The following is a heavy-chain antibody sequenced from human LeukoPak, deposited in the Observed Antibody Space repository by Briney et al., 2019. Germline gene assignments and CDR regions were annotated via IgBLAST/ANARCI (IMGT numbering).Heavy chain of an antibody. D-gene: IGHD6-19*01. J-gene: IGHJ5*02. CDR2: LNPNSGNT. CDR3: AKMTVSGRDNWFDP. V-gene: IGHV1-8*01. CDR1: GYTFTSND. Sequence: ASVKVSCKASGYTFTSNDINWVRQATGQGLEWMGWLNPNSGNTGYAQKFQGRVTITRNTSINTAYMELTSLTSEDTAVYYCAKMTVSGRDNWFDPWAREPWSPSRQ.